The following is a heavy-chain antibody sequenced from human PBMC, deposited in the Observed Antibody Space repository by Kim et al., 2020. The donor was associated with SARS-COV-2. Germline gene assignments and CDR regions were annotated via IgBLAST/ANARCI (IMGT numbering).Heavy chain of an antibody. D-gene: IGHD2-21*02. CDR3: ANGGNSGGGGYYGMDV. CDR1: GFTFSSYG. J-gene: IGHJ6*02. CDR2: IWYDGSNK. Sequence: GGSLRLSCAASGFTFSSYGMHWVRQAPGKGLEWVAVIWYDGSNKYYADSVKGRFTISRDNSKNTLYLQMNSLRAEDTAVYYCANGGNSGGGGYYGMDVWGQGTTVTVSS. V-gene: IGHV3-33*06.